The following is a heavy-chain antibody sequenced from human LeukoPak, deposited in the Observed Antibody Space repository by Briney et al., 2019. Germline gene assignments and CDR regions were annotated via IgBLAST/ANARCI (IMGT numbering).Heavy chain of an antibody. CDR2: IIPIFGTA. D-gene: IGHD3-22*01. CDR1: GGTFSSYA. Sequence: VKVSCKASGGTFSSYAISWVRQAPGQGLEWMGGIIPIFGTANYTQKFQGRVTITADESTSTAYMELSSLRSEDTAVYYCARDPRDYDSSGYYFDYWGQGTLVTVSS. CDR3: ARDPRDYDSSGYYFDY. J-gene: IGHJ4*02. V-gene: IGHV1-69*01.